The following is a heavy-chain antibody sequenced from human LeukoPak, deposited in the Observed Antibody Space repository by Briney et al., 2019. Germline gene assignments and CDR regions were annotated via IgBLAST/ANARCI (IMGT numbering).Heavy chain of an antibody. V-gene: IGHV4-34*01. CDR3: ARVKWPLDTYFDY. CDR2: IYHSGST. D-gene: IGHD5-12*01. J-gene: IGHJ4*02. Sequence: SETLSLTCAVYGGSFSGYYWSWIRQPPGKGLEWIGSIYHSGSTYYNPSLKSRVTISVDTSKNQFSLKLSSVTAADTAVYYCARVKWPLDTYFDYWGQGTLVTVSS. CDR1: GGSFSGYY.